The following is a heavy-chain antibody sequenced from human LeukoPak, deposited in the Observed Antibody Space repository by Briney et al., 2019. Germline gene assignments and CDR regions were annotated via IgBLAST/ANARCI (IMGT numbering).Heavy chain of an antibody. V-gene: IGHV4-59*01. Sequence: PSETLSLICTVSGGSISGYYWSWIRQPPGKGLEWIGDIFSTGSTNYRPSLKSRITISKDTSRKQFSLQLSSVTAADTAVYYCARNARPEYYYHMDVWGKGTTVIVSS. CDR1: GGSISGYY. D-gene: IGHD6-6*01. J-gene: IGHJ6*03. CDR3: ARNARPEYYYHMDV. CDR2: IFSTGST.